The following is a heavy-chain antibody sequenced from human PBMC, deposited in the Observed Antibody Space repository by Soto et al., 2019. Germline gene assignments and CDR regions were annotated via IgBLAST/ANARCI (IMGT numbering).Heavy chain of an antibody. D-gene: IGHD6-13*01. V-gene: IGHV1-46*01. CDR1: GYTFTSYY. CDR2: IKPSGGST. CDR3: ARASSWYGEYDY. J-gene: IGHJ4*02. Sequence: ASVKVSCKASGYTFTSYYMHWVRQAPGQGLEWMGIIKPSGGSTSYAQKFQGRVTMTRDTSTSTVYMELSSLRSEDTAVYYCARASSWYGEYDYWGQGTLVTVSS.